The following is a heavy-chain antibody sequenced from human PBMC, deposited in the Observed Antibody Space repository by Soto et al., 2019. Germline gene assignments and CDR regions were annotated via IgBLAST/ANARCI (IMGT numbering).Heavy chain of an antibody. V-gene: IGHV1-18*01. CDR1: GYTFTSYG. CDR3: ARYYDFWSGYYRPRYFDY. J-gene: IGHJ4*02. D-gene: IGHD3-3*01. CDR2: ISAYNGNT. Sequence: ASVKVSCKASGYTFTSYGISWVRQAPGQGLEWMGWISAYNGNTNYAQKLQGRVTMTTDTSTSTAYMELRSLRSDDTAVYYCARYYDFWSGYYRPRYFDYWGQGTLVTVPQ.